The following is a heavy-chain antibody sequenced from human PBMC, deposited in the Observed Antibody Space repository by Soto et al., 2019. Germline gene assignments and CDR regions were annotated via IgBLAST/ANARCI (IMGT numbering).Heavy chain of an antibody. CDR1: GFTFSSYS. CDR3: AIDQGAGTRYFDL. Sequence: EVQLVESGGGLVKPGGSLRLSCAASGFTFSSYSMNWVRQAPGKGLEWVSSISSSSSYIYYADSVKGRFTISSANATNSLSLQMNRLRADDTAVYYCAIDQGAGTRYFDLWGRGTLVTVSS. J-gene: IGHJ2*01. D-gene: IGHD6-19*01. V-gene: IGHV3-21*01. CDR2: ISSSSSYI.